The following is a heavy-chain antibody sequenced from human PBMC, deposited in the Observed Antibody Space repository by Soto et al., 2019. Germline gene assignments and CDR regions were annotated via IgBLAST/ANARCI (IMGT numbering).Heavy chain of an antibody. D-gene: IGHD3-10*01. CDR1: GFTFNNYA. V-gene: IGHV3-23*01. Sequence: EVQLLESGGGLVQPGGSLRLSCVASGFTFNNYAMTWVRQAPGKGLEWVSAISGGGDTTSYADSVKGRFTVSRDGSKNRLYLQMSSLRAEDTALYYCAKGRGGSGSLAPRVDFWGQGTLVTVSS. CDR2: ISGGGDTT. J-gene: IGHJ4*02. CDR3: AKGRGGSGSLAPRVDF.